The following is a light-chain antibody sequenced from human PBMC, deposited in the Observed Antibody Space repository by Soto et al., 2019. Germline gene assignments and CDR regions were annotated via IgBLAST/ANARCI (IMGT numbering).Light chain of an antibody. CDR3: ETWDTSLSAVV. V-gene: IGLV1-51*01. J-gene: IGLJ3*02. CDR1: NSNIGNNY. CDR2: DNN. Sequence: QSALTQPPSVSAAPGQKVTISCSGSNSNIGNNYVSWYQHLPGTAPKLLIYDNNKRPSGIPDRFSGSKSGTSATLGITGLQTGDEADYYCETWDTSLSAVVFGGGTKVTVL.